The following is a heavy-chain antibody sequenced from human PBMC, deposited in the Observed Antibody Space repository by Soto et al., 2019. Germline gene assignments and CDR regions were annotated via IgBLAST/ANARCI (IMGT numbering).Heavy chain of an antibody. J-gene: IGHJ4*02. CDR1: GYSFTSYW. CDR2: IDPSDSYT. V-gene: IGHV5-10-1*01. D-gene: IGHD1-7*01. Sequence: GESLKISCKGSGYSFTSYWISWVRQMPGKGLEWMGRIDPSDSYTNYSPSFQGHVTISADKSISTAYLQWSSLKASDTAMYYCARGNWNYVVLDYWGQGTLVTVS. CDR3: ARGNWNYVVLDY.